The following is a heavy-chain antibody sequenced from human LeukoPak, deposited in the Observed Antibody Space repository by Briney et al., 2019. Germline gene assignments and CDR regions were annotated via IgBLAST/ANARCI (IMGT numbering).Heavy chain of an antibody. J-gene: IGHJ4*02. CDR1: GFTFSNYA. D-gene: IGHD2-2*01. Sequence: PGGSLRLSCAASGFTFSNYAVYWVRQAPGKGLEYVSAISSNGGSTYYANSVKGRFTISRDNSKNTLYLQMGSLRAEDMAVYYCARYRCSSTSCFVDYWGQGTLVTVSS. V-gene: IGHV3-64*01. CDR3: ARYRCSSTSCFVDY. CDR2: ISSNGGST.